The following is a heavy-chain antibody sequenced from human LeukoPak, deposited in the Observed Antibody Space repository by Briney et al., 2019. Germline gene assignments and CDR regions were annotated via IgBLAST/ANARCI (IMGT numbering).Heavy chain of an antibody. D-gene: IGHD3-10*01. J-gene: IGHJ4*02. CDR3: AKSYYGGDY. CDR1: GFTFSNYA. Sequence: GGSLRLSCAASGFTFSNYAVSWVRQAPGRGLEWVSAISAGGGSTYYADSMKGRFTISRDNSKNTLYLQMNSLRAEDTAVYYCAKSYYGGDYWGQGTLVTVSS. V-gene: IGHV3-23*01. CDR2: ISAGGGST.